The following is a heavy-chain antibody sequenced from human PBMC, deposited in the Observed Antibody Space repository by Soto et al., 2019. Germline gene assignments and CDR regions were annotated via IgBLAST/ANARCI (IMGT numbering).Heavy chain of an antibody. D-gene: IGHD2-15*01. CDR3: AKLVWGYCSGGSCYSFDY. CDR1: GFTFSSYA. Sequence: EVQLLESGGGLVQPGGSLRLSCAASGFTFSSYAMSWVRQAPGKGLEWVSAISGSGGSTYYADSVKGRCTISRDNSKNTLYLQRNSLRAEDTAVYYCAKLVWGYCSGGSCYSFDYWVQGTLVTVAS. V-gene: IGHV3-23*01. CDR2: ISGSGGST. J-gene: IGHJ4*02.